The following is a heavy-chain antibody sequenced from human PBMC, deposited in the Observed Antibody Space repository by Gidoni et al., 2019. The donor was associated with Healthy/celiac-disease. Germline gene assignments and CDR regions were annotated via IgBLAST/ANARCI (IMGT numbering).Heavy chain of an antibody. J-gene: IGHJ4*02. CDR3: AREAPGWLDY. CDR2: IWYDGSNK. V-gene: IGHV3-33*01. Sequence: QVQLVESGGGVVQPGRSLRLSCAASGFTFSSDGMHWVRQAPGKGLEWVAVIWYDGSNKYYADSVKGRFTISRDNSKNTLYLQMNSLRAEDTAVYYCAREAPGWLDYWGQGTLVTVSS. D-gene: IGHD6-19*01. CDR1: GFTFSSDG.